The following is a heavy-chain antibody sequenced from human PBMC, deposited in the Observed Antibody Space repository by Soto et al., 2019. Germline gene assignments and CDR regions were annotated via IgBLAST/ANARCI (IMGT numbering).Heavy chain of an antibody. Sequence: GGSLRLSCVASGFTFSDYYMSWIRQAPGKGLEWVSYISSSGSAMYYADSVKGRFTISRDNAKNSLYLQMNSLRAEDTAVYYCARYSLRDCSRGNCKNWFDPWGQGTLVTVSS. CDR1: GFTFSDYY. D-gene: IGHD2-15*01. CDR2: ISSSGSAM. CDR3: ARYSLRDCSRGNCKNWFDP. V-gene: IGHV3-11*01. J-gene: IGHJ5*02.